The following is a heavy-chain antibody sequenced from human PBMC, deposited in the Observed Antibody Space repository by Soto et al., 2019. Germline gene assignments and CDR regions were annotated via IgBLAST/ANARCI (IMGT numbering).Heavy chain of an antibody. CDR3: ARLPYYYDSSGYSNFDY. J-gene: IGHJ4*02. D-gene: IGHD3-22*01. Sequence: GESLKISCKGSGYSFTSYWIDWVRQMPGKGLEWMGIIYPGDSDTRYSPSFQGQVTISADKSISTAYLQWSSLKASDTAMYYCARLPYYYDSSGYSNFDYWGQGTLVTVSS. V-gene: IGHV5-51*01. CDR2: IYPGDSDT. CDR1: GYSFTSYW.